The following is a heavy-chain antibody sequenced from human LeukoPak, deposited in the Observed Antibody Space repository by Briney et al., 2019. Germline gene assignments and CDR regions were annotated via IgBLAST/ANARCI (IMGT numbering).Heavy chain of an antibody. CDR2: IIPIFGTA. CDR3: ATTGTGGLPGPFDY. J-gene: IGHJ4*02. CDR1: GGTFSSYA. Sequence: ASVKVSCKASGGTFSSYAISWVRQAPGQGLEWMGGIIPIFGTANYAQKFQGRVTITTDESTSTAYMELSSLRSEDTAVYYCATTGTGGLPGPFDYWGQGTLVTVSS. V-gene: IGHV1-69*05. D-gene: IGHD3-16*01.